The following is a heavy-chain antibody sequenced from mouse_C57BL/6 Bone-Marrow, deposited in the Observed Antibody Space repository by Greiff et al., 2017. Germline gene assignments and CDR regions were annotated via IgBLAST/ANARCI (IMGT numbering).Heavy chain of an antibody. CDR1: GFTFSDFY. Sequence: EVKLVESGGGLVQSGRSLRLSCATSGFTFSDFYMEWVRQAPGKGLEWIAASRNKANDYTTEYSASVKGRFIVSRDTSQSILYLQMNALRAEDTAIYYCARDADYYYGSSYPFAYWGQGTLVTVSA. D-gene: IGHD1-1*01. CDR2: SRNKANDYTT. J-gene: IGHJ3*01. CDR3: ARDADYYYGSSYPFAY. V-gene: IGHV7-1*01.